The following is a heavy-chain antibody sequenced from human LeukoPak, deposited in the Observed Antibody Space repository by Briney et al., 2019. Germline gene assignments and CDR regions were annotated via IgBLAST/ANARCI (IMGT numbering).Heavy chain of an antibody. V-gene: IGHV3-11*06. D-gene: IGHD6-13*01. Sequence: PGGSLRLSCAASGFTFSDYYMSWIRQAPGKGLEWVSYISSNSSYTNYADSVKGRFTISRDNAKISLYLEKNSLRAEDTAVYLCARIPGSSWSLGAWFDPWGQGTLVTVSS. J-gene: IGHJ5*02. CDR1: GFTFSDYY. CDR3: ARIPGSSWSLGAWFDP. CDR2: ISSNSSYT.